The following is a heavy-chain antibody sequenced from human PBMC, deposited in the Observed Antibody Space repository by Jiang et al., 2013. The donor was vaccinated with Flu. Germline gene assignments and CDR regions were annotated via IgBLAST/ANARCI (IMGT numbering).Heavy chain of an antibody. J-gene: IGHJ4*02. CDR3: ARGNGSGSYYRPNTRVDFDY. D-gene: IGHD3-10*01. CDR1: GGSFSGYY. V-gene: IGHV4-34*01. Sequence: LLKPSETLSLTCAVYGGSFSGYYWSWIRQPPGKGLEWIGEINHSGSTNYNPSLKSRVTISVDTSKNQFSLKLSSVTAADTAVYYCARGNGSGSYYRPNTRVDFDYWGQGTLVTVSS. CDR2: INHSGST.